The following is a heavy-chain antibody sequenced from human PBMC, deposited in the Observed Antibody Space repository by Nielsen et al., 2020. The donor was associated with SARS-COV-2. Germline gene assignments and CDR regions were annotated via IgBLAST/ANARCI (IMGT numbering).Heavy chain of an antibody. J-gene: IGHJ3*02. D-gene: IGHD1-14*01. CDR1: GGSIKTASYY. CDR3: ASGIRPRHVFDI. CDR2: IYHTGST. V-gene: IGHV4-31*03. Sequence: SETLSLTCTVSGGSIKTASYYWSRIRQHPGRGLECVGYIYHTGSTYYNAALESRVTISADKSKNQFSLELTSLTAADTAVYYCASGIRPRHVFDIWGQGTVVTVSS.